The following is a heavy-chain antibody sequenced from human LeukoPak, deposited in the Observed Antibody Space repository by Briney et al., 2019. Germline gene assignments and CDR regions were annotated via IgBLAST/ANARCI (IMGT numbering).Heavy chain of an antibody. D-gene: IGHD5-24*01. CDR3: ARSPATQVFDY. Sequence: SETLSLTCTVSGYSISSGYYWGWIRQPPGKGLEWIGSIYHSGSTYYNPSLKSRVTISVDTSKNQFSLKLSSVTAADTAVYYCARSPATQVFDYWGQGTLVTVSS. V-gene: IGHV4-38-2*02. CDR1: GYSISSGYY. CDR2: IYHSGST. J-gene: IGHJ4*02.